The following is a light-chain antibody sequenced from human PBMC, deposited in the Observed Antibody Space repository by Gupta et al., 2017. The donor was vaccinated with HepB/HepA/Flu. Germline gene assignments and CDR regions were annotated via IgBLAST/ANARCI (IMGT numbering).Light chain of an antibody. Sequence: DIQMTQSPSTLSASVGDRVTITCRASQGISSWLAWYQQKPGKAPKLLIYKASSLESGVPSRFSGSGSGTEFTLTISSLQPDDFATYYCQQENSSPWTFGQGTKVEIK. CDR3: QQENSSPWT. CDR2: KAS. CDR1: QGISSW. V-gene: IGKV1-5*03. J-gene: IGKJ1*01.